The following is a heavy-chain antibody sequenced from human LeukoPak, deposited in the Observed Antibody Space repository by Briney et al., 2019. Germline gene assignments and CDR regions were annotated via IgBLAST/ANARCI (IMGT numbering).Heavy chain of an antibody. D-gene: IGHD3-22*01. CDR3: AKDSPRITMIVVVIKGGDAFDI. CDR1: GFTFSSYA. J-gene: IGHJ3*02. Sequence: GGSLRLSCAASGFTFSSYAMSWVRQAPGKGLEWVSAISGSGGSTYYADSVKGRFTISRDNSKNTLYLQMNSLRAEDTAVYYCAKDSPRITMIVVVIKGGDAFDIWGQGTMVTVSS. CDR2: ISGSGGST. V-gene: IGHV3-23*01.